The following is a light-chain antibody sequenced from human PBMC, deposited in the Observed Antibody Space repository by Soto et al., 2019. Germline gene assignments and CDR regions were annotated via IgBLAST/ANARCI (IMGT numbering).Light chain of an antibody. Sequence: IVLTQSPGTLSLSPGARGTLSCRASQHIASSYLAWYQQKRGQPPRLLIYGASTRASGIPDRFSGSWSGTDFNLTISRLEPEDFAVYYCQLYGGSPIFSFGPGTKVDIK. J-gene: IGKJ3*01. CDR2: GAS. CDR1: QHIASSY. CDR3: QLYGGSPIFS. V-gene: IGKV3-20*01.